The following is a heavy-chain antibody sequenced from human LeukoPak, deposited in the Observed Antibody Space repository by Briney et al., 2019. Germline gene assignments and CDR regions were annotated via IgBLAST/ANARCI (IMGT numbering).Heavy chain of an antibody. V-gene: IGHV3-53*01. CDR2: LYSDGNT. CDR3: ARGVEQMAANTLAY. D-gene: IGHD1/OR15-1a*01. Sequence: GGSLRLSCAASGFTVITNDMTWVCQAPGKGLEWVSVLYSDGNTKYADSVQGRFTISRDNSKNTLYLEMNSLSPDDTAVYYCARGVEQMAANTLAYWGQGTVVTVSS. CDR1: GFTVITND. J-gene: IGHJ4*02.